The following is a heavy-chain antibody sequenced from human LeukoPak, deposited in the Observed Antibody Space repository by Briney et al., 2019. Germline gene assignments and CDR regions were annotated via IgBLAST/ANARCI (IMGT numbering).Heavy chain of an antibody. V-gene: IGHV1-69*13. Sequence: SVTVSCTASGGTFSSYAISWVRQAPGQGLEWMGGIIPIFGTANYAQKFQGRVTITADESTSTAYMELSSLRSEDTAVYYCARMGIAARYYYGMDVWGQGTTVTVSS. CDR3: ARMGIAARYYYGMDV. D-gene: IGHD6-6*01. CDR2: IIPIFGTA. J-gene: IGHJ6*02. CDR1: GGTFSSYA.